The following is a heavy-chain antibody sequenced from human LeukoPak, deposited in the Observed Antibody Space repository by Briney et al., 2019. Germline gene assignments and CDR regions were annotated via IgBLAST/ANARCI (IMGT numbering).Heavy chain of an antibody. D-gene: IGHD5-18*01. V-gene: IGHV4-4*07. J-gene: IGHJ6*02. CDR1: GGSISSYY. Sequence: PSETLSLTCTVSGGSISSYYCSWIRQPAGKGLEWIGRIYTSGSTNYNPSLKSRVTMSVDTSKNQFSLKLSSVTAADTAVYYCAREGRGYSYAYYYYYGMDVWGQGTTVTVSS. CDR3: AREGRGYSYAYYYYYGMDV. CDR2: IYTSGST.